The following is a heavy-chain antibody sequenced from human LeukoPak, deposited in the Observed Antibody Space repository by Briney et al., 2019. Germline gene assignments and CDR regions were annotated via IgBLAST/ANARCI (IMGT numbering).Heavy chain of an antibody. J-gene: IGHJ4*02. CDR1: GFTFSSYA. Sequence: GRSLRLSCAASGFTFSSYAMHWVRQAPGKGLEWVAVISYDGSNKYYADSMKGRFTISRDNSKNTLYLQMNSLRAEDTAVYYCARDHGGGSYFDYWGQGTLVTVSS. CDR3: ARDHGGGSYFDY. D-gene: IGHD2-15*01. CDR2: ISYDGSNK. V-gene: IGHV3-30*04.